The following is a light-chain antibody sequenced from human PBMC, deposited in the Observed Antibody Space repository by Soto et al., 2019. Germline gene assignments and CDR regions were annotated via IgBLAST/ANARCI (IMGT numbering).Light chain of an antibody. CDR1: QNINNY. CDR2: DAS. J-gene: IGKJ5*01. V-gene: IGKV1-33*01. CDR3: QQYENLPT. Sequence: DIQMTQSPSSLSASVGDRVTITCQASQNINNYLNWYQHKPGRAPKLLIYDASNLEAGVPSRFRGSRSGTDFTFTISRLQPEDIATYYCQQYENLPTFGQGTRLEIK.